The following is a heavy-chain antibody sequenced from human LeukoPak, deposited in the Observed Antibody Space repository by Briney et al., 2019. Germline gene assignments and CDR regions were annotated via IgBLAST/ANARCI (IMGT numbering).Heavy chain of an antibody. CDR2: ISSSSSYI. CDR3: AKDEYYYGSGSYYENWFDP. J-gene: IGHJ5*02. V-gene: IGHV3-21*01. D-gene: IGHD3-10*01. Sequence: NSGGSLRLSCAASGFTFSSYSMNWVRQAPGKGLEWVSSISSSSSYIYYADSVKGRFAISRDNAKNTLYLQMNSLRAEDTAVYYCAKDEYYYGSGSYYENWFDPWGQGTLVTVSS. CDR1: GFTFSSYS.